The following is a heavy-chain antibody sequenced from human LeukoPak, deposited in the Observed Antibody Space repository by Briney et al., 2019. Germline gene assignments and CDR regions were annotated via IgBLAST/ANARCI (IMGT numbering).Heavy chain of an antibody. Sequence: SVKVSCKASGGTFSSYAISWERQAPGQGLEWMGRIIPILGIANYAQKFQGRVAITADKSTSTAYMELSSLRSEDTAVYYCARDLDWFDPWGQGTLVTVSS. CDR1: GGTFSSYA. V-gene: IGHV1-69*04. CDR3: ARDLDWFDP. J-gene: IGHJ5*02. CDR2: IIPILGIA.